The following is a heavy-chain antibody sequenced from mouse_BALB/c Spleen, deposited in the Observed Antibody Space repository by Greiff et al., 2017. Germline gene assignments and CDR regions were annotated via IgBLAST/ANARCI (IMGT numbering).Heavy chain of an antibody. CDR1: GYTFTSYW. CDR3: TRWYYGSSYAMDY. Sequence: EVQLQESGTVLARPGASVKMSCKASGYTFTSYWMHWVKQRPGQGLEWIGAIYPGNSDTSYNQKFKGKAKLTAVTSTSTAYMELSSLTNEDSAVYYCTRWYYGSSYAMDYWGQGTSVTVSS. CDR2: IYPGNSDT. D-gene: IGHD1-1*01. J-gene: IGHJ4*01. V-gene: IGHV1-5*01.